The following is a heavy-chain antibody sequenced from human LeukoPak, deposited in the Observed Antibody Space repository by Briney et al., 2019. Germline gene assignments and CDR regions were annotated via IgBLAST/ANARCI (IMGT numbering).Heavy chain of an antibody. J-gene: IGHJ4*02. CDR3: ARVSSGRPFDY. V-gene: IGHV1-46*01. CDR2: INPSGGST. CDR1: GYTFTSYY. D-gene: IGHD6-19*01. Sequence: ASVKVSCKASGYTFTSYYMHWVRQAPGQGLEWMGIINPSGGSTSYAQKLQGRVTMTRDMSTSTVYMELSSLRSEDTAVYYCARVSSGRPFDYWGQGTLVTVSS.